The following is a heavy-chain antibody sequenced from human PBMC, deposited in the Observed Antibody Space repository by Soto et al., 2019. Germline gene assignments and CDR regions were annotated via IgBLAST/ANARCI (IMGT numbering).Heavy chain of an antibody. CDR3: ARHWEEGGYYGWFGLDY. CDR1: GGTFSSYA. D-gene: IGHD1-26*01. CDR2: IIPIFGTA. J-gene: IGHJ4*02. V-gene: IGHV1-69*01. Sequence: QVQLVQSGAEVKKPRSSVKVSCKASGGTFSSYAISWVRQAPGQGLEWMGGIIPIFGTANYAQKFQGRVTITADESTSTAYMELSSLRSEDTAVYYCARHWEEGGYYGWFGLDYWGQGTLVTVSS.